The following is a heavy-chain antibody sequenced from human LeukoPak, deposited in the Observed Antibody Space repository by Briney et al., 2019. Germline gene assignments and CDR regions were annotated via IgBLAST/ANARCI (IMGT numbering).Heavy chain of an antibody. CDR1: GFTVSTNY. J-gene: IGHJ4*02. D-gene: IGHD4-17*01. CDR3: ARGFRSVTTWGYFDY. V-gene: IGHV3-66*01. CDR2: IYSGGGT. Sequence: GGSLRLSCAASGFTVSTNYMSWVRRAPGKGLEWVSLIYSGGGTYYADSVKGRFTISRDNSRNTLSLQMNSLRVDDTAVYYCARGFRSVTTWGYFDYGGQGALVTVSS.